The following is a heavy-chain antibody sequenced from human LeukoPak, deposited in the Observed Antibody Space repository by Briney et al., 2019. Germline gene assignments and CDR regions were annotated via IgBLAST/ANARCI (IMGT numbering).Heavy chain of an antibody. CDR1: GFTFSSYE. CDR3: ARGRGIVVVITTSSGYFQH. J-gene: IGHJ1*01. D-gene: IGHD3-22*01. Sequence: GGSLRLSCAASGFTFSSYEMNWVRQAPGKGLEWVSYISSSGSTISYADSVKGRFTISRDNAKNSLYLQMNSLRAEGTAVYYCARGRGIVVVITTSSGYFQHWGQGTLVTVSS. V-gene: IGHV3-48*03. CDR2: ISSSGSTI.